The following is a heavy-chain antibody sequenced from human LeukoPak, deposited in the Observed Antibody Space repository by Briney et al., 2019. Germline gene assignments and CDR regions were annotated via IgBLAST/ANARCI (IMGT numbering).Heavy chain of an antibody. D-gene: IGHD2-15*01. CDR3: ARGRRIGVVVAAKNFDY. V-gene: IGHV4-39*07. CDR2: INHSGST. Sequence: SETLSLTCTVSGGSISSDSYYWAWIRQPPGKGLEWIGEINHSGSTNYNPSLKSRVTISVDTSKNQFSLKLSSVTAADTAVYYCARGRRIGVVVAAKNFDYWGQGTLVTVSS. CDR1: GGSISSDSYY. J-gene: IGHJ4*02.